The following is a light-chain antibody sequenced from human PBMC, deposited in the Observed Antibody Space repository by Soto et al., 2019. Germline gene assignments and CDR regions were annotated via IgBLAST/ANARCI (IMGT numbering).Light chain of an antibody. CDR3: VLYMTSGIGV. CDR1: SGSVSTNYY. CDR2: STN. Sequence: QTVVTQEPSFSVSPGRTVTLTCGLNSGSVSTNYYPSWYQQTPGQAPRTLIYSTNIRSSGVPDRFSGSILGNKAALTITGAQADDESDYYCVLYMTSGIGVFGGGTKLTVL. V-gene: IGLV8-61*01. J-gene: IGLJ2*01.